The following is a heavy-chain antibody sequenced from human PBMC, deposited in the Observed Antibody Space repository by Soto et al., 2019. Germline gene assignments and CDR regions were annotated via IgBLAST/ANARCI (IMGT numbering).Heavy chain of an antibody. CDR3: ARVGSTEPCFAP. CDR2: IYYTGTT. Sequence: SETLSLTCTVSGGSVSAGSYYWNWIRQPPGKGLEWIGFIYYTGTTSYNPSLKSRVSMSIDTSKNEVSLNLSSVTAADTAVYYCARVGSTEPCFAPWGQGTLVTVSS. J-gene: IGHJ5*02. D-gene: IGHD1-1*01. V-gene: IGHV4-61*01. CDR1: GGSVSAGSYY.